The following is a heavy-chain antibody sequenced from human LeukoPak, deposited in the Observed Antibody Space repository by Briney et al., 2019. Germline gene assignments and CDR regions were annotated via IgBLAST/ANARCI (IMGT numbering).Heavy chain of an antibody. D-gene: IGHD3-22*01. CDR1: GGSICSYY. J-gene: IGHJ5*02. V-gene: IGHV4-59*08. CDR3: ARLQDYYDSSGYRGSSWFDP. Sequence: SETLSLTCTVSGGSICSYYWSWIRQPPGKGLEWIGYIYYSGGTNYNPSLKSRVTISVDTSKNQFSLKLSSVTAADTAVYYCARLQDYYDSSGYRGSSWFDPWGQGTLVTVSS. CDR2: IYYSGGT.